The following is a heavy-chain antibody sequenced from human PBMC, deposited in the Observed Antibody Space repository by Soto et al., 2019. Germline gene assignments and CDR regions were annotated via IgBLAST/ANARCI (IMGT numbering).Heavy chain of an antibody. Sequence: PSETLSLTCTVSGGSISSSSYYWGWIRQPPGKGLEWIGSIYYSGSTYYNPSLKSRVTISVDTSKNQFSLKLSSVTAADTAVYYCASSHRAYYDFWSGSYYYYGMDVWGQGTTVTVS. D-gene: IGHD3-3*01. CDR2: IYYSGST. J-gene: IGHJ6*02. CDR3: ASSHRAYYDFWSGSYYYYGMDV. V-gene: IGHV4-39*01. CDR1: GGSISSSSYY.